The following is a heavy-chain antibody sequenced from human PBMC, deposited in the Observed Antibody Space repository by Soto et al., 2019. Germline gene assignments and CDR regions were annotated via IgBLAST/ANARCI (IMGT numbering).Heavy chain of an antibody. J-gene: IGHJ4*02. D-gene: IGHD6-19*01. CDR1: GFTFSSYW. CDR3: SGWYLAGGIDY. CDR2: INSDGSST. Sequence: EVQLVESGGGLVQPGGSLRLSCAASGFTFSSYWMHWVRQAPGKGLVWVSNINSDGSSTNYADSVKGRYTISRDNARNTLYLQMNSLRAEDTAVYYCSGWYLAGGIDYWGQGTLVTVSS. V-gene: IGHV3-74*01.